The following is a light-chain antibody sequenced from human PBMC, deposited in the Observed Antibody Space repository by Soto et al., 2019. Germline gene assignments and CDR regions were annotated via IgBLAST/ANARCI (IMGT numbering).Light chain of an antibody. J-gene: IGLJ2*01. CDR1: SSDVGGYNY. V-gene: IGLV2-14*01. CDR2: DVR. Sequence: QSALTQPASVSGSPGQSITISCTGTSSDVGGYNYVSWYQQHPGKAPKLMIYDVRNRPSGVSNRISGSKSGNTASLTISGVQAEDEADYYCSSYTASSTLVVFGTGTKLTVL. CDR3: SSYTASSTLVV.